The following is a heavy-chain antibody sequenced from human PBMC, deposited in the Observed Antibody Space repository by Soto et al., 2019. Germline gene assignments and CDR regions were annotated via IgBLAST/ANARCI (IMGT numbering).Heavy chain of an antibody. CDR2: VNGRGDSA. CDR1: GFTFKNFA. J-gene: IGHJ6*02. D-gene: IGHD2-2*01. CDR3: ADPVPAPTHYDYYDMDV. Sequence: GGSLRLSCAASGFTFKNFAMSWVRQAPGKGLEWVSAVNGRGDSAFYADSVKGRFTISRKIFKIPLYLKLYSLRADDTAFFYCADPVPAPTHYDYYDMDVGGQGTTVTVPS. V-gene: IGHV3-23*01.